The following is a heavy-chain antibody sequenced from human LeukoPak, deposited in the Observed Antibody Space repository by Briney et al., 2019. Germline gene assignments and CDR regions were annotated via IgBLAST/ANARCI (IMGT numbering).Heavy chain of an antibody. CDR1: GGSISSYY. CDR3: ARTGGQQLADFDY. J-gene: IGHJ4*02. V-gene: IGHV4-59*01. Sequence: SETLSLTCTVSGGSISSYYWSWIRQPPGKGLEWIGYIYYSGSTNYTPSVNNRVTISVDTSKNQFSLKLNSVTAADAAVYYCARTGGQQLADFDYWGQGTLVTVSS. CDR2: IYYSGST. D-gene: IGHD6-6*01.